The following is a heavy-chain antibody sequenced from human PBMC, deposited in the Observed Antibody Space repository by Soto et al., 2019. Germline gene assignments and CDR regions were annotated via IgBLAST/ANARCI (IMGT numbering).Heavy chain of an antibody. CDR1: GYTLTSCG. CDR2: ISAYNGNT. D-gene: IGHD4-17*01. Sequence: ASVKLSCKASGYTLTSCGISWVRQAPGQGLEWMGWISAYNGNTNYAQKLQGRVTMTTDTSTSTAYMELRSLRSDDTAVYYCARGNDDYGDYGWFDPWGQGILVSVS. V-gene: IGHV1-18*01. J-gene: IGHJ5*02. CDR3: ARGNDDYGDYGWFDP.